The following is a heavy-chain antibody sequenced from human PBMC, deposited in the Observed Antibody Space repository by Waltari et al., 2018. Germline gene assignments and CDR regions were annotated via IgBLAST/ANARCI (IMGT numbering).Heavy chain of an antibody. CDR1: GFKSRLYG. CDR2: SNSDGSST. Sequence: EVQLVESGGGLVQPGGSLGLSCAAFGFKSRLYGMAWVRQAPGKGRVWVSRSNSDGSSTSYADSVKGRFTISKDNAKNTVYLQMNSLRAEDTAIYYCARGARRTTVTTGWWYFDLWGRGTLVTVSS. D-gene: IGHD4-17*01. CDR3: ARGARRTTVTTGWWYFDL. J-gene: IGHJ2*01. V-gene: IGHV3-74*01.